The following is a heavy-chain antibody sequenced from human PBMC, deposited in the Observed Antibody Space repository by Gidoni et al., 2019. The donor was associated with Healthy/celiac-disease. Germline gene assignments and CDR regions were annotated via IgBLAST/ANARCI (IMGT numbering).Heavy chain of an antibody. CDR2: INPNRGGT. J-gene: IGHJ3*02. CDR1: GYTFTGYY. Sequence: QVQLVQSGAEVKKPGASVKVSCKASGYTFTGYYMHWVRQAPGQGLEWMGWINPNRGGTNYAKEFKGRVTMTRDTSISTAYMELSRLRSDDTAVYYCAREGELGTHDAFDIWGQGTMVTVSS. D-gene: IGHD7-27*01. V-gene: IGHV1-2*02. CDR3: AREGELGTHDAFDI.